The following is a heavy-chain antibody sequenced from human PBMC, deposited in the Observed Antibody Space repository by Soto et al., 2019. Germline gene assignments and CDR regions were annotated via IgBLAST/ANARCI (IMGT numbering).Heavy chain of an antibody. CDR1: GYTFTCYY. D-gene: IGHD5-18*01. J-gene: IGHJ6*01. V-gene: IGHV1-2*02. CDR2: INPNSGGT. CDR3: ARDGDPSYGDYYYGMHV. Sequence: GXSVKVSYEASGYTFTCYYIKWVRQAPGQGLEWMGWINPNSGGTNYAQKFQGRVTMTRDTSISTAYMELSRLRSDDTAVYYCARDGDPSYGDYYYGMHVWGPGNTVTVSS.